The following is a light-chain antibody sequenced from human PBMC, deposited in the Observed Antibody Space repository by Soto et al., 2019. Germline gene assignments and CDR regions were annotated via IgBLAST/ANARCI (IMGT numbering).Light chain of an antibody. V-gene: IGKV3-20*01. CDR2: GAS. Sequence: EIVLTQSPGTLSLSPGERATLSCRASQSVSSSYLAWYQQKPGQAPRLLIYGASSRATGIPYRFSGSGSGTDFTITISRLEPEDFAVYYCKQYGSSLTWTFGQGTKVEIK. CDR3: KQYGSSLTWT. CDR1: QSVSSSY. J-gene: IGKJ1*01.